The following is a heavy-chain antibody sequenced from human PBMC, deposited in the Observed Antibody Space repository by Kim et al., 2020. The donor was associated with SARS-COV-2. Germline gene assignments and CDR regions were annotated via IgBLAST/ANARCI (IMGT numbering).Heavy chain of an antibody. Sequence: GESLKISCKASGYTFTRYWIGWVRQKPGKGLEWMGIIFPGDSDTRYSPSFQGQVTISGDKSINTAYLQWSSLQASDTAIYYCARRGYTFGKFHKYGLDVWGRGTTVTVSS. J-gene: IGHJ6*02. CDR1: GYTFTRYW. CDR3: ARRGYTFGKFHKYGLDV. D-gene: IGHD5-18*01. V-gene: IGHV5-51*01. CDR2: IFPGDSDT.